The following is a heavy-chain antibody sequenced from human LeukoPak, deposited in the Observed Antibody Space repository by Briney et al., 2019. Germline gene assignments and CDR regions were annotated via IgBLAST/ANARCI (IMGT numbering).Heavy chain of an antibody. Sequence: SETLSLTCTVSGGSNSSYYWSWIRQPAGKGLEWIGRIYTSGSTNYNPSLKSRVTMSVDTSKNQFSLKLSSVTAADTAVYYCARDPWVDGSGWGWAFDIWGQGTMVTVSS. J-gene: IGHJ3*02. D-gene: IGHD6-19*01. CDR1: GGSNSSYY. CDR3: ARDPWVDGSGWGWAFDI. V-gene: IGHV4-4*07. CDR2: IYTSGST.